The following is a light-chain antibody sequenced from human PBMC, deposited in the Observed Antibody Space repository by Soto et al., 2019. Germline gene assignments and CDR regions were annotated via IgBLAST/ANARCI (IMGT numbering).Light chain of an antibody. V-gene: IGKV3D-20*01. J-gene: IGKJ5*01. CDR1: QSVSSRS. CDR3: QQYGNSPIT. Sequence: EIVMTQSPATLSVSPGERLTLSFMASQSVSSRSLAWYQQKPALAPRLLIYDGFLRATGIPDRFSGSGSGTDFTLTISRLEPEDFAVYYCQQYGNSPITFGQGTRLEIK. CDR2: DGF.